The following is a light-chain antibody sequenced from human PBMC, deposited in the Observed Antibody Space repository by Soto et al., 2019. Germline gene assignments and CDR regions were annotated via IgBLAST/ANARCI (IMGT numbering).Light chain of an antibody. CDR1: ISDIWSYNL. J-gene: IGLJ1*01. V-gene: IGLV2-23*01. Sequence: QSALTQAASGSGPPGQSIVIAFNRSISDIWSYNLFSWYQQYPYKSPXVIIXGXXXXXXGVSDRFSGSKSGNTASLTISGLQTEDEADYYCCSYAGSRTYLFGTGTKVTVL. CDR3: CSYAGSRTYL. CDR2: GXX.